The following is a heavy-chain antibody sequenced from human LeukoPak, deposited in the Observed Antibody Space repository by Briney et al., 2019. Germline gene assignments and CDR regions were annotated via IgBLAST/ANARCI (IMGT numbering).Heavy chain of an antibody. V-gene: IGHV3-48*03. CDR3: AREVRYFALGDY. Sequence: GGSLRLSCVASGFTFSSYEMNWVRQTPGKGLEWVSYIGSSGRTAYYADSVRGRFTISRDNAKNSLYLQMNSLRAEDTAVYYCAREVRYFALGDYWGQGTLVTVSS. CDR2: IGSSGRTA. CDR1: GFTFSSYE. D-gene: IGHD3-9*01. J-gene: IGHJ4*02.